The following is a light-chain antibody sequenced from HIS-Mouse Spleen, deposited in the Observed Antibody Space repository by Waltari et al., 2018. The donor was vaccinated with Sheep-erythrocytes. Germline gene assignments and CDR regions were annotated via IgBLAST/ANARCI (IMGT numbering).Light chain of an antibody. CDR3: QQYYSTPWT. Sequence: DIVMTQSPDSLAVSLGERATINCKSSQSDLYSSNNKNYLAWYQQKPGQPPKLLIYWASTRESGVPDRVSGSGSGTDFTLTISSLQAEDVAVYYCQQYYSTPWTFGQGTKVEIK. V-gene: IGKV4-1*01. CDR2: WAS. J-gene: IGKJ1*01. CDR1: QSDLYSSNNKNY.